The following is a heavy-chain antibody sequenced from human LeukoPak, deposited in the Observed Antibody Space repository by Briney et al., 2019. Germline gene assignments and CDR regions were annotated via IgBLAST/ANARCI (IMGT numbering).Heavy chain of an antibody. Sequence: SETLSLTCSVSGGSISTYYWSWIRQPPGKGLEWIGYVHYSGGTNYNPSLQSRVTISVDTAKNQFSLRLSSVTAADTALYYCARDWGRGYQRSFDYWGQGTLVTVSS. J-gene: IGHJ4*02. CDR1: GGSISTYY. V-gene: IGHV4-59*01. D-gene: IGHD3-22*01. CDR3: ARDWGRGYQRSFDY. CDR2: VHYSGGT.